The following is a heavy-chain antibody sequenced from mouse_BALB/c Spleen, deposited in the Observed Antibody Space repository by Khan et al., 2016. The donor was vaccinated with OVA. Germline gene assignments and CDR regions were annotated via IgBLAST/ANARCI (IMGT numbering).Heavy chain of an antibody. CDR1: GYSFTGYF. Sequence: VQLKQSGPELVRPGASVKLSCTASGYSFTGYFMNWVMQSHGKSLEWIGRINPHIGETFYNQRFKDKATLTVDESSSTAHMELRSLTSEDSAAYYCTRIDRSKFDYWGQGTTLTVSS. V-gene: IGHV1-20*01. D-gene: IGHD1-1*01. CDR2: INPHIGET. CDR3: TRIDRSKFDY. J-gene: IGHJ2*01.